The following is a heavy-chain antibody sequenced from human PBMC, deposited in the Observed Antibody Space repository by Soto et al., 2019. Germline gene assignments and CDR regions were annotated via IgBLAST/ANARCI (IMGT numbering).Heavy chain of an antibody. J-gene: IGHJ4*02. CDR1: GFTFSSYA. D-gene: IGHD6-19*01. V-gene: IGHV3-23*01. CDR3: AKEAVAGAFYY. Sequence: GGSLRLSCTASGFTFSSYAMSWVRQAPGKGLEWVSTVNGGGITAYYADSVKGRLTISRDNSKDTLYLQMNSLRAEDTAVYYCAKEAVAGAFYYWGQGTLVTVSS. CDR2: VNGGGITA.